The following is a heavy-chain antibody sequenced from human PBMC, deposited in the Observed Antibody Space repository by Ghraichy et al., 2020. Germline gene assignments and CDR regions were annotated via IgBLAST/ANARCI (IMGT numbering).Heavy chain of an antibody. D-gene: IGHD3-9*01. CDR1: GFTFSSYA. CDR2: ISGSGVTI. CDR3: AKDVNNLLFLGQDY. V-gene: IGHV3-23*01. J-gene: IGHJ4*02. Sequence: GGSLRLSCAASGFTFSSYAMTWVRQAPGKGLEWVSGISGSGVTIYYADSVKGRFTISRDNSKNTLYLQMNSLRAEDTAVYYCAKDVNNLLFLGQDYWGQGTLVTVSS.